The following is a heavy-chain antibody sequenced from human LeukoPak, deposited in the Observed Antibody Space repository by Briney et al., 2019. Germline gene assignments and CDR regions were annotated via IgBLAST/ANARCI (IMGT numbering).Heavy chain of an antibody. CDR1: GYTFTTYA. Sequence: GASVKVSRKASGYTFTTYAMHWVRQAPGQRLEWMGWINGGNGNTKYSQEFQGRVTITRDTSASTVYMELSSLRSEDMAVYYCARYVSGLSAFDIWGQGTMVTVSS. CDR3: ARYVSGLSAFDI. CDR2: INGGNGNT. J-gene: IGHJ3*02. V-gene: IGHV1-3*03. D-gene: IGHD5-12*01.